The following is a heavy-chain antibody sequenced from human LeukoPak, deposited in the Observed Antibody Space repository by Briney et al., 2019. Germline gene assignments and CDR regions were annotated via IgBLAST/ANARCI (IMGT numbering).Heavy chain of an antibody. CDR3: AKCGSSGWSIDY. J-gene: IGHJ4*02. CDR2: ISGSGGST. CDR1: GFTFSSYG. V-gene: IGHV3-23*01. Sequence: PGGSLRHSCAASGFTFSSYGMSWVRQAPGKGLEWVSAISGSGGSTYYADSVKGRFTISRDNSKNTLYLQMNSLRAEDTAVYYCAKCGSSGWSIDYWGQGTLVTVSS. D-gene: IGHD6-19*01.